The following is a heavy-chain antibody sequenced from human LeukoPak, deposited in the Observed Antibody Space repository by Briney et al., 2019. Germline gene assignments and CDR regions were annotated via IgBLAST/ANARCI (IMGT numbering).Heavy chain of an antibody. CDR1: GGSISSYY. Sequence: PSETLSLTCSVSGGSISSYYWSWIRQPAGKGLEWIGRIYTSGSTNYNPSLKSRVTMSIDMSKNQFSLKLSSVTAADTAVYYCARRGSSWYFDYWGQGTLVTVSS. V-gene: IGHV4-4*07. CDR2: IYTSGST. CDR3: ARRGSSWYFDY. J-gene: IGHJ4*02. D-gene: IGHD6-13*01.